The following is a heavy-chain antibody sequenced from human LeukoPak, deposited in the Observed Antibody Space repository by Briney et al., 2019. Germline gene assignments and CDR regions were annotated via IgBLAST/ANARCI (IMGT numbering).Heavy chain of an antibody. CDR2: VHFSGTT. V-gene: IGHV4-59*01. J-gene: IGHJ3*02. CDR3: ARAFCSGGGCPDAFDI. D-gene: IGHD2-15*01. CDR1: GGSITGYY. Sequence: SETLSLTCTVSGGSITGYYWSWIRQPPGRGLEWIGYVHFSGTTSFNPSLKSRVTISVDTSKNQFSLRLSSVTAADTAVYYCARAFCSGGGCPDAFDIWGQGTVVTVSS.